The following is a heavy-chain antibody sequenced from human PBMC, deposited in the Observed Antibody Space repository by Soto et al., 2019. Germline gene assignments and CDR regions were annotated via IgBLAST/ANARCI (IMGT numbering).Heavy chain of an antibody. CDR3: ARVSTVLSQYSSSWYPRAGMDV. CDR2: ISYDGSNK. V-gene: IGHV3-30-3*01. D-gene: IGHD6-13*01. J-gene: IGHJ6*02. Sequence: QVQLVESGGGVVQPGRSLRLSCAASGFTFSSYAMHWVRQAPGKGLEWVAVISYDGSNKYYADSVKGRFTISRDNSKNTLYLQMNSLRAEDTAVYYCARVSTVLSQYSSSWYPRAGMDVWGQGTTVTVSS. CDR1: GFTFSSYA.